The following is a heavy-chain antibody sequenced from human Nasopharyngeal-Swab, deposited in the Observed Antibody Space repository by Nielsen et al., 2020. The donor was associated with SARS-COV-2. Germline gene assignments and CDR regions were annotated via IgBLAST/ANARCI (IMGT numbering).Heavy chain of an antibody. D-gene: IGHD2-2*01. Sequence: SVKVSCKASGGTFSSYAISWVRQAPGQGLEWMGGIIPIFGTANYAQKFQGRVTITADESTSTAYMELSSLRSEDTAVYYCASPRSVVPAAIEPYYYYYYVDVWGKGTTVTVSS. CDR2: IIPIFGTA. CDR3: ASPRSVVPAAIEPYYYYYYVDV. J-gene: IGHJ6*03. V-gene: IGHV1-69*13. CDR1: GGTFSSYA.